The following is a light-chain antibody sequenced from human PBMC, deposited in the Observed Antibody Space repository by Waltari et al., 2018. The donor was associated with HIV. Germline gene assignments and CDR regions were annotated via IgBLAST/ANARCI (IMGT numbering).Light chain of an antibody. J-gene: IGLJ1*01. CDR2: DGS. V-gene: IGLV3-21*02. Sequence: SYVLTQPPSVSVAPGQTARITCGGNNIGSKRVHWYQQKAGQAPVLVVYDGSDRPSGIPERFAVSKSGNTATLTISRVEAGDEADYYCHVWDRSSDHHVFGTGTKVTVL. CDR1: NIGSKR. CDR3: HVWDRSSDHHV.